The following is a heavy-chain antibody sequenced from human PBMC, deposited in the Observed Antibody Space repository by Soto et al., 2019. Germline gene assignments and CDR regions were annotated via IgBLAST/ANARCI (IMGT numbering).Heavy chain of an antibody. J-gene: IGHJ5*02. CDR1: GGTISSGGCY. V-gene: IGHV4-31*03. D-gene: IGHD3-22*01. CDR3: ARSYDSSGYYHVWFDP. Sequence: SETLSLTCTVSGGTISSGGCYWSWIRQHPGKGLEWIGYIYYSGSTYYNLSLKSRVTISVDTPKNQFSLKLSSVTAADTAVYYCARSYDSSGYYHVWFDPWGQGTLVTVSS. CDR2: IYYSGST.